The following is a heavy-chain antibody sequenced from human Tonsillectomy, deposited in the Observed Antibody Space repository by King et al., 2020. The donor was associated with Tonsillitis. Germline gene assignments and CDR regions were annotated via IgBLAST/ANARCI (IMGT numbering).Heavy chain of an antibody. J-gene: IGHJ4*02. CDR1: GFTFSSYG. Sequence: VQLVESGGGVVQPGRSLRLSCAASGFTFSSYGIHWVRQAPGKGLEWVAVISYDGSNKYYADSVKGRFTISRDNSKNTLYLQMNSLRTEDTAVYYCAILRYCSGGSCQELDFWGQGTLVTVSS. D-gene: IGHD2-15*01. CDR3: AILRYCSGGSCQELDF. V-gene: IGHV3-30*03. CDR2: ISYDGSNK.